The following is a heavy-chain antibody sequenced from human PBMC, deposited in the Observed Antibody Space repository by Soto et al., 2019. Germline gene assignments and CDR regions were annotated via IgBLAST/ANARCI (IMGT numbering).Heavy chain of an antibody. CDR2: ITGSSDYT. D-gene: IGHD2-8*02. Sequence: HPGGSLRLSCEASGFIFSSYAMNWVRQAPGKWLQWVSSITGSSDYTSYIASVKGRFTISRDNSKNTLYLQMNSLRAEDTAVYFCAKEQTTGAHYALDYWSQGXLVTVYS. V-gene: IGHV3-23*01. J-gene: IGHJ4*02. CDR1: GFIFSSYA. CDR3: AKEQTTGAHYALDY.